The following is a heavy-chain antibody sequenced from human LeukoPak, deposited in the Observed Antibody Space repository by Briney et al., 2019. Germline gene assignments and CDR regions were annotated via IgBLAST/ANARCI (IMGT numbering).Heavy chain of an antibody. J-gene: IGHJ4*02. CDR2: MNPNSGNT. CDR1: GYTFTSYD. D-gene: IGHD2-15*01. V-gene: IGHV1-8*01. Sequence: ASVKVSCKASGYTFTSYDINWVRQATGQGLEWMGWMNPNSGNTGYAQKFQGRVTMTTDTSTSTAYMELRSLRSDDTAVYYCARASGGGSLDYWGQGTLVTASS. CDR3: ARASGGGSLDY.